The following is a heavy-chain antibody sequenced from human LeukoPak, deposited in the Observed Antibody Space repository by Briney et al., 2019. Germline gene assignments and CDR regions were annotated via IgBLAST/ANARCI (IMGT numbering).Heavy chain of an antibody. J-gene: IGHJ4*02. Sequence: ASGKVSCKASGYTFTSFDFNWVRQATGQGLEWMGWMKSNNGHTGYAQKFQGRVTMTRDTSISTAYMELSSLTFEDTAVYYCARGPPNWGMVGYWGQGTLVTVSS. D-gene: IGHD7-27*01. V-gene: IGHV1-8*01. CDR2: MKSNNGHT. CDR3: ARGPPNWGMVGY. CDR1: GYTFTSFD.